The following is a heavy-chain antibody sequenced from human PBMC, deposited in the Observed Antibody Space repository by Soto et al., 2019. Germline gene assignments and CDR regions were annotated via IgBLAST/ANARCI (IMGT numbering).Heavy chain of an antibody. CDR3: AKDSRYGSGSYYPDY. CDR2: ISGSSLKV. D-gene: IGHD3-10*01. J-gene: IGHJ4*02. V-gene: IGHV3-23*01. CDR1: GFTFSSYA. Sequence: GGSLRLSCVGSGFTFSSYAMSWVRQAPGKGPEWVAGISGSSLKVSYRDSVKGRFTISRDSSKNTVFLQMNSLRAEDTAVYYCAKDSRYGSGSYYPDYWGQGTLVTVSS.